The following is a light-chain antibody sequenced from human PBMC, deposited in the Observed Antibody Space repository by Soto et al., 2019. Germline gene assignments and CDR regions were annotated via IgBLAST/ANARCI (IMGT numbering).Light chain of an antibody. CDR1: QAIGSD. CDR2: SAS. Sequence: AIQMTQSPSSLSASVVDRVTITCRASQAIGSDLGWYQQKPGKAPKVLIYSASSLQSGVPSRFSGSGSGTDFTLTISNLQPEDFASYYCLQDNSFPLTFGGGTKVE. CDR3: LQDNSFPLT. V-gene: IGKV1-6*01. J-gene: IGKJ4*01.